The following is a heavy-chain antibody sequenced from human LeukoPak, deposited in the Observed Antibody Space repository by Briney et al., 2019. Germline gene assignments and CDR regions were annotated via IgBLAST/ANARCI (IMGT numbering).Heavy chain of an antibody. CDR2: IYYSGST. CDR1: GGSISSGDYY. Sequence: SETLSLTCTVSGGSISSGDYYWSWIRQPPGKGLEWIGYIYYSGSTYYNPSLKSRVTISVDTSKNQFSLKLSSVTAADTAVYYCARDPWNGSGSPTHYYYYMDVWGKGTTVTVSS. D-gene: IGHD3-10*01. CDR3: ARDPWNGSGSPTHYYYYMDV. V-gene: IGHV4-30-4*08. J-gene: IGHJ6*03.